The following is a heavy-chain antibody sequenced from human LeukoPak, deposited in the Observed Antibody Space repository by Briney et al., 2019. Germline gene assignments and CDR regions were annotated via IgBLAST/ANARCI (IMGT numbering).Heavy chain of an antibody. J-gene: IGHJ4*02. V-gene: IGHV3-30*04. CDR2: ISYDGSNK. CDR3: ARGAPPSGDYFDY. Sequence: PGGSLRLSCAASGFTFSSYAMHWVRQAPGKGLEWVAVISYDGSNKYYADSVKGRFTISRDNSKNTLYLQMNSLRVEDTALYYCARGAPPSGDYFDYWGQGTLVTVSS. D-gene: IGHD1-26*01. CDR1: GFTFSSYA.